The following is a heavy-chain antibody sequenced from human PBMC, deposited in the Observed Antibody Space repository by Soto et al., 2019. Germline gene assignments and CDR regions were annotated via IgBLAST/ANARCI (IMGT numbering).Heavy chain of an antibody. V-gene: IGHV3-23*01. CDR1: GFTFDSHA. CDR3: AKNEAYYDFLCASDWFDS. J-gene: IGHJ5*01. CDR2: VTGSGRST. D-gene: IGHD3-3*01. Sequence: EVQLLESGGGLVQPGGSLRLSCVASGFTFDSHAMTWVRQAPGKGLEWVSTVTGSGRSTYYGDSVKGRFTISRDKSKNTVSLQMNSLRAEDTAVYYCAKNEAYYDFLCASDWFDSWGQGTLVTVSS.